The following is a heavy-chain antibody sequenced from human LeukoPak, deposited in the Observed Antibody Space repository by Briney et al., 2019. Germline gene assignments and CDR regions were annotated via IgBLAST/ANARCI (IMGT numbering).Heavy chain of an antibody. D-gene: IGHD3-10*01. V-gene: IGHV3-30-3*01. CDR2: ITYDGSNK. J-gene: IGHJ4*02. CDR1: GFTFSSYA. Sequence: GGSLRLSCAASGFTFSSYAMHWVRQAPGKGLEWVAVITYDGSNKYYADSVKGRFTISRDNSKNTLYLQMNSLRAEDTAVYYCAKAAPLWFGEFFDYWGQGTLVTVSS. CDR3: AKAAPLWFGEFFDY.